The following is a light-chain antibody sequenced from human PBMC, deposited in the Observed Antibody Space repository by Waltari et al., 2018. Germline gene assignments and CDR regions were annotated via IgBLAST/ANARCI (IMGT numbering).Light chain of an antibody. J-gene: IGLJ1*01. CDR2: EGS. CDR3: CSYAGSSTFYV. Sequence: QYALTQPGSLSGSPGQSIRVSCTGTSSVGGGYTLVHLYQQHPGKAPKLMIYEGSNRPSGVSNRFSGSKSGNTASLTIAGLQAEDEADYYCCSYAGSSTFYVFGTGTKVTVL. V-gene: IGLV2-23*01. CDR1: SSVGGGYTL.